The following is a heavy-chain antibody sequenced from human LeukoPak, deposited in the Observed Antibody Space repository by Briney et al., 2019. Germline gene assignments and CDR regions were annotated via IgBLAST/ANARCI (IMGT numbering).Heavy chain of an antibody. CDR2: INTNTGNP. CDR1: GYTFTSYA. V-gene: IGHV7-4-1*02. D-gene: IGHD6-13*01. J-gene: IGHJ6*03. CDR3: ARETRAGEQQQPTGGYYYYMDV. Sequence: ASVKVSCKASGYTFTSYAMNWVRQAPGQGLEWMGWINTNTGNPTYAQGFTGRFVFSLDTSVSTAYLQISSLKAEDTAVYYCARETRAGEQQQPTGGYYYYMDVWGKGTTVTVSS.